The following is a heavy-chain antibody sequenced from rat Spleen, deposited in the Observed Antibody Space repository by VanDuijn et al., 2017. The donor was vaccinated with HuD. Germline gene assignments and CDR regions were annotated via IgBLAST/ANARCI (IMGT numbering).Heavy chain of an antibody. J-gene: IGHJ2*01. CDR1: GFSLNNYG. V-gene: IGHV2S61*01. CDR2: IWGNGNA. CDR3: ARSDYASPYYFDY. Sequence: QVQLKESGPGLVKPSLTLSLTCTVSGFSLNNYGVFWVRQPQGKGLEWMGVIWGNGNANYNSVLKSRLSISRDTSKSQVFLKMNNLQTEDTAMYFCARSDYASPYYFDYWGQGVMVTVSS. D-gene: IGHD1-12*01.